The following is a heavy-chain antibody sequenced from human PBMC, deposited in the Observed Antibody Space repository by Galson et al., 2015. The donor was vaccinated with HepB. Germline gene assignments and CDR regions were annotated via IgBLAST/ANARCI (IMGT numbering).Heavy chain of an antibody. CDR1: GFTFNTYA. D-gene: IGHD6-19*01. V-gene: IGHV3-64D*06. Sequence: SLRLSCAASGFTFNTYAMSWVRQAPGKGLEYVSAISGRGGSTYYADSVKGRFTISRDSSKNTLYLQMGSLRVEDTAVYYCVKDPALSLAVDAYSDYWGQGTLVSVSS. J-gene: IGHJ4*02. CDR3: VKDPALSLAVDAYSDY. CDR2: ISGRGGST.